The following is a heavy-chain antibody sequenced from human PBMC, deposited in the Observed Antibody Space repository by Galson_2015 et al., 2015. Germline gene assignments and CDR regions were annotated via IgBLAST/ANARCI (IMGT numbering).Heavy chain of an antibody. CDR1: GLTFTSHY. J-gene: IGHJ4*02. CDR2: ISPIGDST. CDR3: ARGGGTYGDLDS. V-gene: IGHV1-46*01. Sequence: SVKVSCKASGLTFTSHYMHWVRQAPRQGLEWMGIISPIGDSTPYAQKFQGRVTMTRDTSTSTVYMELSSLRSEDTAVYYCARGGGTYGDLDSWGQGTLVTVSS. D-gene: IGHD4-17*01.